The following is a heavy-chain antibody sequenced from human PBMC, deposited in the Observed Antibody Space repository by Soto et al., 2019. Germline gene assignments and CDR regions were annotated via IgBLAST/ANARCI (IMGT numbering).Heavy chain of an antibody. CDR2: IYYSGST. V-gene: IGHV4-39*01. D-gene: IGHD3-3*01. CDR3: ARHDFWSGYAIFDY. Sequence: QLQLQESGPGLVKPSETLSLTCTVSGGSISSSSYCWGWIRQPPGKGLEWIGSIYYSGSTYYNPSLKSRVTISVDTSKNQFSLKLSSVTAADTAVYYCARHDFWSGYAIFDYWGQGTLVTVSS. J-gene: IGHJ4*02. CDR1: GGSISSSSYC.